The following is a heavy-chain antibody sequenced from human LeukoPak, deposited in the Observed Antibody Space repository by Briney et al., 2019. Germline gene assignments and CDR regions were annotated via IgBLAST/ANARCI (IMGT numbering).Heavy chain of an antibody. V-gene: IGHV4-34*01. D-gene: IGHD2-2*01. CDR2: INHGGST. CDR1: GGSFSGHY. Sequence: PSETLSLTCAVYGGSFSGHYWSWIRQPPGKGLEWIGEINHGGSTTYNPSLKSRVTISVDTSKGQYSLKVTSVTAADTALYYCARDGRYCSSTNCYGGEGWFDPWGQGTLVTVSS. J-gene: IGHJ5*02. CDR3: ARDGRYCSSTNCYGGEGWFDP.